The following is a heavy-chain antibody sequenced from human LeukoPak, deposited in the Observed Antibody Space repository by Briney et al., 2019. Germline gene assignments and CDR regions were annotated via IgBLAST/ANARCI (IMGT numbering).Heavy chain of an antibody. CDR3: ARDRADEYSSGSYVSFDP. J-gene: IGHJ5*02. CDR1: GYTFTGHF. Sequence: ASVKVSCKSSGYTFTGHFIHWVRQAPGQGLEWMGWINPKSGSTNYPQHFQGRVAMTRDTSISTAYMELSSLRSDDTATYFCARDRADEYSSGSYVSFDPWGRGTLLTVSS. V-gene: IGHV1-2*02. CDR2: INPKSGST. D-gene: IGHD3-10*01.